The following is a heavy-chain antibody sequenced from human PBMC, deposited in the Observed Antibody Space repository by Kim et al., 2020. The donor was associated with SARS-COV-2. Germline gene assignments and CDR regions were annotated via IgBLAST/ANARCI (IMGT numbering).Heavy chain of an antibody. CDR3: ARDLKSKTAYNWFYP. CDR1: GYTFTSYG. CDR2: ISAYNGNT. J-gene: IGHJ5*02. Sequence: ASVKVSCKASGYTFTSYGISWVRQAPRQGLEWMGWISAYNGNTNYAQKLQGRVTMTTDTSTSTAYMELRSLRSDDTAVYYCARDLKSKTAYNWFYPWGQGTLVTVSS. V-gene: IGHV1-18*01.